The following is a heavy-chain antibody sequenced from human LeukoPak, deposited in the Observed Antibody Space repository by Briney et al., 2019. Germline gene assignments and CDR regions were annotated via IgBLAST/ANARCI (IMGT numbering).Heavy chain of an antibody. J-gene: IGHJ6*03. V-gene: IGHV1-2*02. D-gene: IGHD2-8*01. CDR1: GYTFTSYS. Sequence: ASVKVSCKASGYTFTSYSISWVRQAPGQGLEWMGWINPNSGDTKYAQKFQGRVTMTRDTSISTAYMELTRLRSDGTAVYYCARGGLRVMVYRLYYMDVWGKGTTVTVSS. CDR2: INPNSGDT. CDR3: ARGGLRVMVYRLYYMDV.